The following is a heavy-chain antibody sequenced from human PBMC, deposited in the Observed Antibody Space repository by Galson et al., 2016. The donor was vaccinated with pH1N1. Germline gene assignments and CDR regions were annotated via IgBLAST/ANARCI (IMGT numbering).Heavy chain of an antibody. CDR3: VREIRDDYNYGNFDY. CDR2: IIGSGSIT. V-gene: IGHV3-48*03. CDR1: GFSFKTYE. J-gene: IGHJ4*02. Sequence: SLRLSCAASGFSFKTYEMHWVRQAPGKGLEWVSYIIGSGSITNYADSVRGRFTISRDNAKNSVFLQMDSLRAENTAIYYRVREIRDDYNYGNFDYWGQGTLVTVSS. D-gene: IGHD5-24*01.